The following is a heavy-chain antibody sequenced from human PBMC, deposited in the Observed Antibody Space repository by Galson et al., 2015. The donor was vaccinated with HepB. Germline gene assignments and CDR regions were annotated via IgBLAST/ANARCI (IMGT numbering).Heavy chain of an antibody. CDR3: ATDSTDYYDSSGYPAPFDY. Sequence: SLRLSCAASGFTFSSYSMNWVRQAPGKGLEWVSSISSSSSYIYYADSVKGRFTISRDNAKNSLYLQMNSLRAEDTAVYYCATDSTDYYDSSGYPAPFDYWGQGTLVTVSS. D-gene: IGHD3-22*01. CDR1: GFTFSSYS. CDR2: ISSSSSYI. J-gene: IGHJ4*02. V-gene: IGHV3-21*01.